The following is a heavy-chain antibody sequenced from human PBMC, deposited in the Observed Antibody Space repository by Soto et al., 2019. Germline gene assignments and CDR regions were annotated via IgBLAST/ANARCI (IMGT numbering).Heavy chain of an antibody. D-gene: IGHD5-12*01. J-gene: IGHJ4*02. CDR3: ASSRVVATTYFDY. CDR1: GYTFTSYA. Sequence: GASMKVSFKASGYTFTSYAMHWVRQAPGQRLEWMGWINAGNGNTKYSQKFQGRVTITRDTSASTAYMELSSLRSEDTAVYYCASSRVVATTYFDYWGQGTLVTVSS. V-gene: IGHV1-3*01. CDR2: INAGNGNT.